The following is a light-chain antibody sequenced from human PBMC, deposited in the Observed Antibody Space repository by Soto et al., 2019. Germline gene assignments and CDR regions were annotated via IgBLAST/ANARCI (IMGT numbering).Light chain of an antibody. CDR1: QGISSY. Sequence: VIWMTQSPSLLSASTGDRVTISCRMSQGISSYLAWYQQKPGKAPELLIYTASTLQSAVTSRFRVSRSGTDVTLTYSCLQSEDFATNYYQQYYSFQYSFGQGTKMDIK. V-gene: IGKV1D-8*01. J-gene: IGKJ2*01. CDR2: TAS. CDR3: QQYYSFQYS.